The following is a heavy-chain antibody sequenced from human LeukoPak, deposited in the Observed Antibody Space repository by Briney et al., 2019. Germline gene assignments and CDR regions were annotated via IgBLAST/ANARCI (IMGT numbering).Heavy chain of an antibody. CDR2: IYTSGST. Sequence: PSETLPLTCTVSGGSISSYYWSWIRQPAGKGLEWIGRIYTSGSTNYNPSLKSRVTMSVDTSKNQFSLKLSSVTAADTAVYYCARLDASIFGVVIGLWGQGTLVTVSS. J-gene: IGHJ4*02. V-gene: IGHV4-4*07. CDR1: GGSISSYY. D-gene: IGHD3-3*01. CDR3: ARLDASIFGVVIGL.